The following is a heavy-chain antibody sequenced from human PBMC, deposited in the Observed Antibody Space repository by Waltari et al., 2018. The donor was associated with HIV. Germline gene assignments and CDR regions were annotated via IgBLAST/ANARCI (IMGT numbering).Heavy chain of an antibody. J-gene: IGHJ4*02. D-gene: IGHD5-18*01. CDR3: ARGGYGWLPDGY. CDR2: ISYDERNK. CDR1: GSTFSSYA. V-gene: IGHV3-30*01. Sequence: QVQLVESGGGVVQPGRSLRLSCAASGSTFSSYAIHWVRQAPGKGLGWVAVISYDERNKYYADSVKGRFTISRDNSKNTLYLQMNSLRADDTAVYYCARGGYGWLPDGYWGQGTLVTVSS.